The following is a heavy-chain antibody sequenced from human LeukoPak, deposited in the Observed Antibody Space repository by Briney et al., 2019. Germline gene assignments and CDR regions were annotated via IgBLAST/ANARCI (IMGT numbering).Heavy chain of an antibody. D-gene: IGHD6-19*01. Sequence: PGGSLRLSCVASGFTFSMYGIHWVRQAPGKGLEWVAVISYDGSNKYYADSVKGRFTISRDNSKNTLYLQMNSLRAEDTAVYYCARWDYASGWYVDYWGQGALVTVSS. CDR1: GFTFSMYG. CDR3: ARWDYASGWYVDY. CDR2: ISYDGSNK. J-gene: IGHJ4*02. V-gene: IGHV3-30*03.